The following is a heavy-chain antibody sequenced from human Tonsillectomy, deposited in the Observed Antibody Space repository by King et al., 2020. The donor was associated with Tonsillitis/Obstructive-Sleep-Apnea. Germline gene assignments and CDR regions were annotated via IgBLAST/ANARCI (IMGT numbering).Heavy chain of an antibody. V-gene: IGHV3-11*05. CDR2: ISSSSSYT. CDR1: GFTFSDYY. Sequence: VQLVASGGGLVTPGGSLRLSCAASGFTFSDYYMSWIRQAPGKGLEWVSYISSSSSYTNYADSVKGRFTISSDNAKNSLYLQMNSLRAEDTAVYYCARGADRSHAFDIWGQGTMVTVSS. J-gene: IGHJ3*02. CDR3: ARGADRSHAFDI.